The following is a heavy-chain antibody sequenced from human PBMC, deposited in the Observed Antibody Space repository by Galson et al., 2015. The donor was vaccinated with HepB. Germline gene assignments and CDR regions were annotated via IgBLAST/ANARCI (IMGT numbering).Heavy chain of an antibody. CDR3: ATLPSGSYQLDWFDP. J-gene: IGHJ5*02. CDR1: GYTLTELS. D-gene: IGHD1-26*01. CDR2: FDPEDGET. Sequence: SVKVSCKVSGYTLTELSMHWVRQAPGKGLEWMGGFDPEDGETIYAQKFQGRVTMTEDTSTDTAYMELSSLRSEDTAVYYCATLPSGSYQLDWFDPWGQGTLVTVSS. V-gene: IGHV1-24*01.